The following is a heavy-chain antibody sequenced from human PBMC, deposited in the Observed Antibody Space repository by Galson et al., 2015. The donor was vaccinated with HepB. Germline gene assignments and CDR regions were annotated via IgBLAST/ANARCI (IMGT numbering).Heavy chain of an antibody. D-gene: IGHD6-19*01. Sequence: SLRLSCAASGFTFDDSAMHWVRQAPGKGLEWVSGISWDSSRLGYADSVKGRFTISRDNAKNSLYLQMNSLRPEDTAFYYCAKAPGVQWLAFDYWGQGTLVTVSS. CDR3: AKAPGVQWLAFDY. J-gene: IGHJ4*02. CDR2: ISWDSSRL. CDR1: GFTFDDSA. V-gene: IGHV3-9*01.